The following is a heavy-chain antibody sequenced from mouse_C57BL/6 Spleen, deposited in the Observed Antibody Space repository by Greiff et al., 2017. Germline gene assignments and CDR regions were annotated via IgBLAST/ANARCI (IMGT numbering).Heavy chain of an antibody. D-gene: IGHD1-1*01. CDR2: IYPGDGDT. CDR1: GYAFSSYW. J-gene: IGHJ2*01. V-gene: IGHV1-80*01. Sequence: VQLQQSGAELVKPGASVKISCKASGYAFSSYWMNWVKQRPGKGLAWIGQIYPGDGDTNYNGKFKGKATLTADKSSSTAYMQLSSLTSEDSAVYFCARDYGSSYFDYWGQGTTLTVSS. CDR3: ARDYGSSYFDY.